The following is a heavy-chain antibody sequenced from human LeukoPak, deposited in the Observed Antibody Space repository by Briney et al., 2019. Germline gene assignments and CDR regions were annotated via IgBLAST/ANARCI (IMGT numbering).Heavy chain of an antibody. V-gene: IGHV3-33*06. J-gene: IGHJ4*02. D-gene: IGHD6-13*01. Sequence: PGRSLRLSCAASGFTFSSYGMHWVRQAPGKGLEWVAVIWYDGSNKYYADSVKGRFTISRDNSKNTLYLQMNSLRAGDTAVYYCAKGSGIAAAGTLWYWGQGTLVTVSS. CDR2: IWYDGSNK. CDR1: GFTFSSYG. CDR3: AKGSGIAAAGTLWY.